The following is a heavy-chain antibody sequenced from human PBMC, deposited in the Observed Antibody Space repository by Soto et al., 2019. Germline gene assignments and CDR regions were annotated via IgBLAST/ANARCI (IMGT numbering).Heavy chain of an antibody. D-gene: IGHD1-1*01. Sequence: QVQLVESGGGVVQPGRSLRLSCAASGFTFSSYAMHWVRQAPGKGLEWVAVIAYDGRNKYYADSVKGRFTISRDNSKNSLYLQMNSLRIEDTAVYYCARELERGLDYWGQGTLVTVSS. CDR1: GFTFSSYA. V-gene: IGHV3-30*04. CDR3: ARELERGLDY. CDR2: IAYDGRNK. J-gene: IGHJ4*02.